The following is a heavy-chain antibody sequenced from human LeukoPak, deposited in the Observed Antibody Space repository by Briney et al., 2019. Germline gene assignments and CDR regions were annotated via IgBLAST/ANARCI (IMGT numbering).Heavy chain of an antibody. CDR2: ISGSGGST. D-gene: IGHD1-26*01. CDR3: ARGTYGLRIDNWFDP. Sequence: PGGSLRLSCAASGFTFSSYAMSWVRQAPGKGLEWVSAISGSGGSTSYADSVKGRFTISRDNAKNTLYLQMNSLRAEDTAVYYCARGTYGLRIDNWFDPWGQGTLVTVSS. J-gene: IGHJ5*02. V-gene: IGHV3-23*01. CDR1: GFTFSSYA.